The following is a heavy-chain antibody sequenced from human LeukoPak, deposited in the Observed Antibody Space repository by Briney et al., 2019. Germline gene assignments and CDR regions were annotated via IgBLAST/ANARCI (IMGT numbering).Heavy chain of an antibody. V-gene: IGHV3-13*01. D-gene: IGHD3-10*01. CDR2: ISHYGCT. Sequence: PGGSLRLSCAASGFSLSSNGMHWVRQVTGKGLEGVSSISHYGCTYYLACVKARFTISRENAETSLYPQMDSLPAGDTAVYYCARETPVARGAFYGMDVWGQGTPVTVSS. J-gene: IGHJ6*02. CDR3: ARETPVARGAFYGMDV. CDR1: GFSLSSNG.